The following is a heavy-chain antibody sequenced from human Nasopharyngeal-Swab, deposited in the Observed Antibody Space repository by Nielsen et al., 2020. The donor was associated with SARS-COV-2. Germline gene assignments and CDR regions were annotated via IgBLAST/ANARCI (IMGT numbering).Heavy chain of an antibody. J-gene: IGHJ3*02. D-gene: IGHD6-19*01. CDR3: ARDTSGRDAFDI. Sequence: VRQAPGKGLEWVSVIYSGGSTYYADSVKGRFTISRDNSKNMLYLQMNSLRAEDTAVYYCARDTSGRDAFDIWGQGTMVTVSS. V-gene: IGHV3-66*01. CDR2: IYSGGST.